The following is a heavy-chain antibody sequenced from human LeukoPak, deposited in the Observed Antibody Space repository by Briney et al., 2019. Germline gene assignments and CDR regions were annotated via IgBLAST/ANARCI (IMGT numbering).Heavy chain of an antibody. CDR3: ARTPYYYDSSGYYGWEGYYYYYYMDV. CDR2: IYTSGST. CDR1: GGSISSGTYY. D-gene: IGHD3-22*01. V-gene: IGHV4-61*02. Sequence: SETLSLTCTVSGGSISSGTYYWSWIRQPAGKGLEWIGRIYTSGSTNYNPSLKSRVTISVDTSKNQFSLKLSSVTAADTAVYYCARTPYYYDSSGYYGWEGYYYYYYMDVWGKGTTVTVSS. J-gene: IGHJ6*03.